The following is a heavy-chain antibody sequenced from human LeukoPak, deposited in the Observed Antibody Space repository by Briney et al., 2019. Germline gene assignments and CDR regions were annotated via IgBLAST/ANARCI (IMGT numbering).Heavy chain of an antibody. V-gene: IGHV3-23*01. Sequence: PGGSLRLSCAASGFTFNNKAMSWVRQAPGKGLEWVSAISDSGVTTYYADSLKGRFTISRDNSKKTLYLQMNSLRVEDTAVYYCAKDQSTYAVWSGRVFDAFDIWGQGTMVTVSS. CDR1: GFTFNNKA. CDR3: AKDQSTYAVWSGRVFDAFDI. J-gene: IGHJ3*02. D-gene: IGHD3-3*01. CDR2: ISDSGVTT.